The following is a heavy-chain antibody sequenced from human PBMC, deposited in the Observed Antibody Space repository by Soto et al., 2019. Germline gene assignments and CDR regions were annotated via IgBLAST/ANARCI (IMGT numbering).Heavy chain of an antibody. CDR1: GASSGTYY. V-gene: IGHV4-34*01. CDR2: INDSGSA. J-gene: IGHJ6*03. CDR3: AGLRGYYYYIDV. Sequence: AVHGASSGTYYWTWIRQPPGKGLEWIGEINDSGSANHNPSLKSRVIISVDTSKNQFSLRLNSVTAADTAVYYCAGLRGYYYYIDVWGKGTTVTVSS. D-gene: IGHD3-10*01.